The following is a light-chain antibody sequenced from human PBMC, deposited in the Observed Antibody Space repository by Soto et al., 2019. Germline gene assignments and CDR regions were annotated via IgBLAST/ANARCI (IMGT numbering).Light chain of an antibody. CDR2: KAS. J-gene: IGKJ1*01. CDR1: QSLSSW. V-gene: IGKV1-5*03. CDR3: QQYNSYSWT. Sequence: DIQMTQSPSTLSAAVGDRVTITCRASQSLSSWLAWYQQKPGKAPKLLIYKASSLESGVPSRFICSGSCAEFTLTISSLQTDDFATYYCQQYNSYSWTCGQGTKVEVK.